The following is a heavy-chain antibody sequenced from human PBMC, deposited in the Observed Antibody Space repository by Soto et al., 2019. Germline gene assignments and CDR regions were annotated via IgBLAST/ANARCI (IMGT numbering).Heavy chain of an antibody. CDR2: IYSGGST. V-gene: IGHV3-66*01. CDR3: ARSGGVLTLYYFDY. D-gene: IGHD2-8*01. Sequence: GGSLRLSCAASGFTVSSNYMSWVRQAPGKGLEWVSVIYSGGSTYYADSVKGRFTISRDNSKNTLYLQMNSLRAEDTAVYYCARSGGVLTLYYFDYWGQGTLVTVSS. J-gene: IGHJ4*02. CDR1: GFTVSSNY.